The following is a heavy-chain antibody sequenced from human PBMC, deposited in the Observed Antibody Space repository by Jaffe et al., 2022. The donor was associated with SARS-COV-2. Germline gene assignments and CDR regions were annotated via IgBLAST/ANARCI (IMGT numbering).Heavy chain of an antibody. CDR3: AKESSSSPYGMDV. D-gene: IGHD6-6*01. CDR2: ISYDGSNK. Sequence: QVQLVESGGGVVQPGRSLRLSCAASGFTFSSYGMHWVRQAPGKGLEWVAVISYDGSNKYYADSVKGRFTISRDNSKNTLYLQMNSLRAEDTAVYYCAKESSSSPYGMDVWGQGTTVTVSS. V-gene: IGHV3-30*18. J-gene: IGHJ6*02. CDR1: GFTFSSYG.